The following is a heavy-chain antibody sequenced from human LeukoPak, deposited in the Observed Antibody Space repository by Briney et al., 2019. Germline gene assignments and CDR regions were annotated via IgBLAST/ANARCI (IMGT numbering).Heavy chain of an antibody. CDR3: VSFYETN. D-gene: IGHD2-2*01. V-gene: IGHV3-74*01. J-gene: IGHJ4*02. CDR2: INGDGSWT. CDR1: GNYW. Sequence: GGSLRLSCAAFGNYWMHWVRQAPGKGLVWVSHINGDGSWTTYADSVKGRFTISKDNAKNTVYLQMNNLRAEDTAVYYCVSFYETNWGRGTLVTVSS.